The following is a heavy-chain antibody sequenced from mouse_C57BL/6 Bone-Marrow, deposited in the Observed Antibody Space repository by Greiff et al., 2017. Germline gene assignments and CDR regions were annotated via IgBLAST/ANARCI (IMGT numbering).Heavy chain of an antibody. CDR3: ARMRLRLRASMDY. J-gene: IGHJ4*01. CDR1: GFSFSTYGMG. Sequence: QVTLKESGPGILQPSQSLSLSCSFSGFSFSTYGMGLVRIRQPTGLGLEWQAHIWCDDDKYYNPAMKSRLTISKDTSKNQCFLKSAHVYTAATATYYCARMRLRLRASMDYWGRGTSVTVTS. V-gene: IGHV8-8*01. D-gene: IGHD3-2*02. CDR2: IWCDDDK.